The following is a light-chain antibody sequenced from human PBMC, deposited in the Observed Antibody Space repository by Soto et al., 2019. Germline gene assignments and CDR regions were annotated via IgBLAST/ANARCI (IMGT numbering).Light chain of an antibody. V-gene: IGLV2-8*01. CDR3: CSYSGAGDLGV. CDR2: GVT. Sequence: QSALTQPPSASGSPGQSVTISCTGTRTDIGNYNYVSWYQQHPGKAPKLMIFGVTKRPSGVPDRFSGSKSGNTASLTISGLQADDEADYYCCSYSGAGDLGVFGTGTKVTVL. CDR1: RTDIGNYNY. J-gene: IGLJ1*01.